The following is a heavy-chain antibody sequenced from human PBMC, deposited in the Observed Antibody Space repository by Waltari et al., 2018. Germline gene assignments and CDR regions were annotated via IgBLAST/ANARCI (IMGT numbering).Heavy chain of an antibody. CDR3: TRHLMSSSVG. V-gene: IGHV3-73*01. Sequence: EVQLVESGGGLVQPGGSLRLPCAASGFTFSGSAMHWVRQASGKGLEWVGRIRSKANSYATAYAASVKGRFTISRDDSKNTAYLQMNSLKTEDTAVYYCTRHLMSSSVGWGQGTLVTVSS. D-gene: IGHD1-26*01. CDR2: IRSKANSYAT. J-gene: IGHJ4*02. CDR1: GFTFSGSA.